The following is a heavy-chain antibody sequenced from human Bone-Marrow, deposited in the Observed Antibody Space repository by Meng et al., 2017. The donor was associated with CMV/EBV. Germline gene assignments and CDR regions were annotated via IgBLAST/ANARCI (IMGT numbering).Heavy chain of an antibody. CDR1: GFTFSSYW. CDR3: ATEFGSGYYFDYFDY. J-gene: IGHJ4*02. V-gene: IGHV3-30*03. CDR2: ISYDGSNK. D-gene: IGHD3-22*01. Sequence: GESLKISCAASGFTFSSYWMSWVRQAPGKGLEWVAVISYDGSNKYYADSVKGRFTISRDNSKNTLYLQMNSLRAEDTAVYYCATEFGSGYYFDYFDYWGQGTLVTFSS.